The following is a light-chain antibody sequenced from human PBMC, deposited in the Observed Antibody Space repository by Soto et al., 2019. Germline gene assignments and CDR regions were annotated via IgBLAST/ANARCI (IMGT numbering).Light chain of an antibody. V-gene: IGLV2-14*01. CDR1: SSDVGGYNY. J-gene: IGLJ2*01. Sequence: QSALTQPASVSGSPGQSITISCTGTSSDVGGYNYVSWYQQHPGKAPKLMIYDVNNRPSGVSNRFSGSKSGNTASLTISGLQAVDEADYYCISYTGSSTYVVFGGGTKLTVL. CDR2: DVN. CDR3: ISYTGSSTYVV.